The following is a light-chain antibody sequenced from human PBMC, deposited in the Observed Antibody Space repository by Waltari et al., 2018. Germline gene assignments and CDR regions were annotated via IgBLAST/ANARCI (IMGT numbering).Light chain of an antibody. CDR1: SSDVGGFNY. Sequence: QSALTQPRSVSGSPGQSVTISCPGTSSDVGGFNYVPWFQQHPGEAPKLLIYDVTKRPSGVPGRFSGSKSGNTASLTISGLQAEDDSDYYCCSYAGFYTYVFGTGTKVTVL. J-gene: IGLJ1*01. CDR3: CSYAGFYTYV. CDR2: DVT. V-gene: IGLV2-11*01.